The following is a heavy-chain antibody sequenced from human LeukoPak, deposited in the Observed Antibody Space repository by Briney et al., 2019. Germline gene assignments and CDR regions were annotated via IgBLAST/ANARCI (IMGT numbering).Heavy chain of an antibody. D-gene: IGHD3-22*01. CDR2: ISSSSSYI. CDR1: GFTFSSYS. J-gene: IGHJ2*01. Sequence: GGSLRLSCAASGFTFSSYSMNWVRQAPGKGLEWVSSISSSSSYIYYADSVKGRFTISRDNAKNSLYLQMNSLRAEDTAVYYCGRVTWYYDSRAWYVDLWGRGTLVTVSS. CDR3: GRVTWYYDSRAWYVDL. V-gene: IGHV3-21*01.